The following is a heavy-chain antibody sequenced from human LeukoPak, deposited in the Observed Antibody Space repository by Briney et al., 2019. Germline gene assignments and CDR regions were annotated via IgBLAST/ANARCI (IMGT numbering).Heavy chain of an antibody. V-gene: IGHV4-59*08. CDR2: IYNSGST. Sequence: SETLSLTCTVSGGSISSYYWSWIRQPPGKGLECIGYIYNSGSTDYNPSLKSRVSISVDTSKNQFSLKLSSVTAADTAVYYCARSAIDAFDIWGQGTMVTVSS. D-gene: IGHD6-25*01. CDR3: ARSAIDAFDI. J-gene: IGHJ3*02. CDR1: GGSISSYY.